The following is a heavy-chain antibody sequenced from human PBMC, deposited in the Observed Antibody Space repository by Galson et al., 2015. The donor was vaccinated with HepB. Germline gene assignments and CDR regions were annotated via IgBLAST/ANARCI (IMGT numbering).Heavy chain of an antibody. CDR1: GGSFSGYY. D-gene: IGHD6-13*01. V-gene: IGHV4-34*01. J-gene: IGHJ5*02. CDR2: INHSGST. Sequence: SETLSLTCAVYGGSFSGYYWSWIRQPPGKGLEWIGEINHSGSTNYNPSLKSRVTISVDTSKNQFSLKLSSVTAADTAVYYCARGSRRWAAAAGDNWFDPWGQGTLVTVSS. CDR3: ARGSRRWAAAAGDNWFDP.